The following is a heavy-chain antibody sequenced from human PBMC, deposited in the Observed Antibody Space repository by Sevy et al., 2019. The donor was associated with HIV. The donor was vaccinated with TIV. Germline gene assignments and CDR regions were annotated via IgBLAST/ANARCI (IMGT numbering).Heavy chain of an antibody. Sequence: GGSLRLSCAASAFTVGSNYMSWVRQAPGKGLEWVSIIYSGVTTSYADSVKGRFTNSRDNSKNTLYLQMNSLRAEDMAVDYCARVGVYYYDSSGYYTTGNAFDIWGQGTMVTVSS. CDR3: ARVGVYYYDSSGYYTTGNAFDI. J-gene: IGHJ3*02. V-gene: IGHV3-53*01. CDR2: IYSGVTT. CDR1: AFTVGSNY. D-gene: IGHD3-22*01.